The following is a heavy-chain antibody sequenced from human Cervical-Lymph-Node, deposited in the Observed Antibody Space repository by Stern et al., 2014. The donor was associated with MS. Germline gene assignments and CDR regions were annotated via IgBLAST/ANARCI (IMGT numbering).Heavy chain of an antibody. CDR1: GDSISSDNW. Sequence: QLQLQESGPGLVKPSGALSLTCAVSGDSISSDNWWTWVRQSPGKGLEWXGEIYHGGTTNYNPSLKSRVTISVNRSKNQFSLRLSSVTAADTAVYYCARTPHYYDILTGYEDYWGQGTLVTVSS. CDR2: IYHGGTT. J-gene: IGHJ4*02. V-gene: IGHV4-4*02. CDR3: ARTPHYYDILTGYEDY. D-gene: IGHD3-9*01.